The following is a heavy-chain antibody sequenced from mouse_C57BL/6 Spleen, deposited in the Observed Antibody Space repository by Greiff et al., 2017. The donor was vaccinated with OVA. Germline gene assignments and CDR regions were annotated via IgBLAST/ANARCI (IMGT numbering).Heavy chain of an antibody. J-gene: IGHJ2*01. Sequence: QVQLQQPGAELVKPGASVKLSCKASGYTFTSYWMHWVKQRPGQGLEWIGMIHPNSGSANYNEKFKSKATLTVDKSSSTAYMQLSSLTSDDSAVYYCARKGGYYYFDDWGQGTTLTVSS. CDR1: GYTFTSYW. D-gene: IGHD2-14*01. CDR2: IHPNSGSA. CDR3: ARKGGYYYFDD. V-gene: IGHV1-64*01.